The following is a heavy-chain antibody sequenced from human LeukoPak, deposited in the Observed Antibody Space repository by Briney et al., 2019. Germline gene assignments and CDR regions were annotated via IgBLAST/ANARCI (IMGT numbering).Heavy chain of an antibody. D-gene: IGHD4-23*01. CDR1: GYTFTSYG. CDR3: ARVYGGNPMGY. CDR2: INPNSGGT. Sequence: GASVKVSCKASGYTFTSYGISWVRQAPGQGLEWMGWINPNSGGTNYAQKFQGRVTMTRDTSISTAYMELSRLRSDDTAVYYCARVYGGNPMGYWGQGTLVTVSS. V-gene: IGHV1-2*02. J-gene: IGHJ4*02.